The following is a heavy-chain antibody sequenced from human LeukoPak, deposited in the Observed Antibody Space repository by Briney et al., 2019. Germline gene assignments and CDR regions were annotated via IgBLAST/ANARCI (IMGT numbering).Heavy chain of an antibody. V-gene: IGHV4-34*01. CDR1: GGSFSGYY. CDR2: INHRGST. CDR3: ARAVGYCSGGSCSLDY. Sequence: SETLSLTCAVYGGSFSGYYRSWIRQPPGKGLEWIGEINHRGSTNYNPSLKSRVTISVDTSKNQFSLKLSSVTAADTAVYYCARAVGYCSGGSCSLDYWGQGTLVTVSS. J-gene: IGHJ4*02. D-gene: IGHD2-15*01.